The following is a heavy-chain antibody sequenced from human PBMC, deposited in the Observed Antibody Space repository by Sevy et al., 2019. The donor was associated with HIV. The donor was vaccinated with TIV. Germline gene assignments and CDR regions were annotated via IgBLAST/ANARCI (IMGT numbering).Heavy chain of an antibody. J-gene: IGHJ5*02. CDR3: AKDPLRGHDLRWFDP. CDR2: IRYDGSNK. Sequence: GGSLRLSCAASGFTFSSYGMHWVRQAPGKGLEWVAFIRYDGSNKYYADSVKGRFTISRDNSKNTLYLQMNSLRPEDTAVYYCAKDPLRGHDLRWFDPWGQGTLVTVSS. CDR1: GFTFSSYG. D-gene: IGHD3-3*01. V-gene: IGHV3-30*02.